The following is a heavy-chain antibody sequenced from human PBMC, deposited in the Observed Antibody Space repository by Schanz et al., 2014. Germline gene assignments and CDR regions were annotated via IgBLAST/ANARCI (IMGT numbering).Heavy chain of an antibody. CDR2: TYLGGNT. CDR3: ARDQASTH. J-gene: IGHJ4*02. V-gene: IGHV3-66*01. CDR1: GFSISDHT. Sequence: EVQLVESGGGLVQPGGSLRLSCAASGFSISDHTMRWDRQAPGKGLEPVSVTYLGGNTDYADSVKGRFTISRGDSKNTLHLQMNSLRSEDTAIYFCARDQASTHWGQGTPVTVSS.